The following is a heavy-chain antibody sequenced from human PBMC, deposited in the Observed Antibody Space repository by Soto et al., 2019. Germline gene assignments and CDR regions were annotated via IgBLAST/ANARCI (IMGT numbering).Heavy chain of an antibody. J-gene: IGHJ4*02. V-gene: IGHV3-30*18. Sequence: QVQLVESGGGVVQPGRSLRLSCAASGFTFSSYGMHWVRQAPGKGLEWVAVISYDGSNKYYADSVKGRFTISRDNSKNTLYLQMNSLRAEDTAVYYCAKGAENYYGSGSGAWGQGTLVTVSS. CDR3: AKGAENYYGSGSGA. D-gene: IGHD3-10*01. CDR1: GFTFSSYG. CDR2: ISYDGSNK.